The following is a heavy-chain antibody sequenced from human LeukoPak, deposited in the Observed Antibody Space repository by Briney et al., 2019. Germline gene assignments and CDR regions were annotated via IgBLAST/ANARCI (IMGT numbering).Heavy chain of an antibody. V-gene: IGHV4-59*08. J-gene: IGHJ2*01. CDR3: ARHHTYMHNVVETPRYFDL. CDR2: IYYSGST. Sequence: SETLSLTCTVSGGSISSYYWSWIRQPPGKGLEWIGYIYYSGSTNYNPSLKSRVTISVDTSKNQFSLKLSSVTAADTAVYYCARHHTYMHNVVETPRYFDLWGRGTLVTVSS. CDR1: GGSISSYY. D-gene: IGHD2-21*02.